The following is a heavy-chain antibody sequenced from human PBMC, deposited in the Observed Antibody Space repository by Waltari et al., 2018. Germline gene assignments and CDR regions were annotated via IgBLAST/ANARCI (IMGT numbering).Heavy chain of an antibody. D-gene: IGHD3-10*01. Sequence: QVQLQESGPGLVKPSETLSLTCTVSGGSISSHYWSWIRQPPGKGLEWIGYIYYSGSTNYNPSLKSRVTISVDTSKHQFSLKLSSVTAADTAVYYCARGLYGSGSSVDPWGQGTLVTVSS. CDR2: IYYSGST. V-gene: IGHV4-59*11. CDR3: ARGLYGSGSSVDP. CDR1: GGSISSHY. J-gene: IGHJ5*02.